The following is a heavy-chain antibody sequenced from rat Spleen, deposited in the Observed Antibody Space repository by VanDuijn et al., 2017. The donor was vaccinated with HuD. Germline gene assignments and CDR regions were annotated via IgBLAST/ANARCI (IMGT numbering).Heavy chain of an antibody. CDR1: GFTFSDYG. Sequence: EVQLVESGGGLVQPGRSLKLSCAASGFTFSDYGVAWVRQAPTKGLEWVASITNSGGSTYYRDSVKGRFTISRDNAKSTLSLQMDSLRSEDTATYYCARRHYGYTDYFDYWGQGVMVTVSS. V-gene: IGHV5-29*01. CDR3: ARRHYGYTDYFDY. J-gene: IGHJ2*01. CDR2: ITNSGGST. D-gene: IGHD1-9*01.